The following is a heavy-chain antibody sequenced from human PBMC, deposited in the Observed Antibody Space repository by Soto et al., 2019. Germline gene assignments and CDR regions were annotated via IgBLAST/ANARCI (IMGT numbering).Heavy chain of an antibody. CDR2: IYYRGNA. Sequence: PSETLALTCSVSDDSVKSDKCYWGWIRQPPGKGLEWIGSIYYRGNAYYNPSLQTRVTISVDKSKSQFSLKLSSVTAADTAVYYCARGIIWFGELRKGYFDYWGQGTLVTVSS. CDR1: DDSVKSDKCY. D-gene: IGHD3-10*01. J-gene: IGHJ4*02. CDR3: ARGIIWFGELRKGYFDY. V-gene: IGHV4-39*01.